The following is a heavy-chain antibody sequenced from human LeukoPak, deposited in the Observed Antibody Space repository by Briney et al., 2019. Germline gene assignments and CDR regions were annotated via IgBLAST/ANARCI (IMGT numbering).Heavy chain of an antibody. CDR2: IYSGGST. D-gene: IGHD1-26*01. J-gene: IGHJ4*02. CDR3: ARAYSGSYYDYFDY. Sequence: PGGSLRLSCAASGFTFSSNYMSWVRQAPGKGLEWVSVIYSGGSTYYADSVKGRFTISRDNSKNTLYLQMNSLRAEDTAVYYCARAYSGSYYDYFDYWGQGILVTVSS. V-gene: IGHV3-53*01. CDR1: GFTFSSNY.